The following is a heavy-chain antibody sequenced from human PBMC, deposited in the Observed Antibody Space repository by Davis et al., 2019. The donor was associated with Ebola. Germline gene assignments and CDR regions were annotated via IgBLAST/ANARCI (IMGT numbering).Heavy chain of an antibody. CDR2: ISHSGHSI. Sequence: GGSLRLSCAASGFTFSDHYMSWIRQAPGKGLETISYISHSGHSIYYADSVRGRFTISRDNAKNSLYLQMNSLRAEDTAVYYCAKFSRAGDSVWGQGTLVTVSS. CDR1: GFTFSDHY. CDR3: AKFSRAGDSV. V-gene: IGHV3-11*01. D-gene: IGHD6-13*01. J-gene: IGHJ4*02.